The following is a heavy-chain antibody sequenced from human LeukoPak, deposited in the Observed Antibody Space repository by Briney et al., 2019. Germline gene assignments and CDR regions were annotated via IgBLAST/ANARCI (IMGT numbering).Heavy chain of an antibody. V-gene: IGHV4-59*01. D-gene: IGHD3-16*01. CDR3: ARDGIPDLGYFDY. CDR1: GGSISSYY. J-gene: IGHJ4*02. CDR2: IYYSGST. Sequence: SETLSLTCTVSGGSISSYYWSWIRQPPGKGLEWIGYIYYSGSTNYNPSLKSRVTISVDTSKNQFSLKLSSVTAADTAVYYCARDGIPDLGYFDYWGQGTLVTVSS.